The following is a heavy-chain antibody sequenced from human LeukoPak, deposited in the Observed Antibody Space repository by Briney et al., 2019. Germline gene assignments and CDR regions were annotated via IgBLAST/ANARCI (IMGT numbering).Heavy chain of an antibody. D-gene: IGHD3-22*01. CDR3: ARDRANYYDSSGYFY. Sequence: GASVKVSCKASGYTFTSYGISWVRQAPGQGLEWMGRISAYNGNTNYAQKLQGRVTMTTDTSTSTAYMELRSLRSDDTAVYYCARDRANYYDSSGYFYWGQGTLVTVSS. V-gene: IGHV1-18*01. CDR2: ISAYNGNT. J-gene: IGHJ4*02. CDR1: GYTFTSYG.